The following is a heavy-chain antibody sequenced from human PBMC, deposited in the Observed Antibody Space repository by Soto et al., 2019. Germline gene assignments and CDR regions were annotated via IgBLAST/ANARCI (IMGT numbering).Heavy chain of an antibody. Sequence: QVQLQQWGAGLLKPSETLSLTCAVYGGSFSGYYWSWIRQPPGKGLEWIGEINHSGSTNYNPSLKSRGTIAVYTSKNQFSLKLSSVTDADTAVYYCARGLRNDFWSGYSDKPGWFDPWGQGTLVTVSS. CDR1: GGSFSGYY. D-gene: IGHD3-3*01. CDR3: ARGLRNDFWSGYSDKPGWFDP. J-gene: IGHJ5*02. CDR2: INHSGST. V-gene: IGHV4-34*01.